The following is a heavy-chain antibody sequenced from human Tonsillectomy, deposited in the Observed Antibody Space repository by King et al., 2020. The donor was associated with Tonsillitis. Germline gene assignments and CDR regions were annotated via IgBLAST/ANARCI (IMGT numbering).Heavy chain of an antibody. Sequence: DVQLVESGGGLVQPGRSVRLSCEASGFTFSSYWMHWVRQAPGKELVWVSHINGDGTNTNYADSVKGRFTISRDNAKNTLYLQMNSLRAEDTAVYFCATVGSSAYYVCWGQGTLVTVSS. J-gene: IGHJ4*02. CDR1: GFTFSSYW. D-gene: IGHD3-22*01. CDR3: ATVGSSAYYVC. V-gene: IGHV3-74*02. CDR2: INGDGTNT.